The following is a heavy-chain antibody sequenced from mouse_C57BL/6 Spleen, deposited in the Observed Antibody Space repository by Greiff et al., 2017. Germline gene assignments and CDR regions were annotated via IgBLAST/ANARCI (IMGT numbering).Heavy chain of an antibody. Sequence: EVMLVESGPGLVKPSQSLYLTCTVTGYSITSGYDWHWIRHFPGNKLEWMGYISYSGSTNYNPSLKSRISITHDTSKNHFFLTLNSVTTEDTATYYYARGSSGRGFAYWGQGTLVTVSA. V-gene: IGHV3-1*01. CDR3: ARGSSGRGFAY. CDR1: GYSITSGYD. J-gene: IGHJ3*01. D-gene: IGHD3-2*02. CDR2: ISYSGST.